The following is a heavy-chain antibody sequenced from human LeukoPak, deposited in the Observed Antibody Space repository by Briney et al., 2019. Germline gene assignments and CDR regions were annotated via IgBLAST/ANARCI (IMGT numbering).Heavy chain of an antibody. CDR3: ARGAVAAAGYYYYYYMDV. Sequence: ASVKVSCKASGYTFTSYDINWMRQAPGQGLEWMGIINPSGGSTSYAQKFQGRVTMTRDTSTSTVYMELSSLRSEDTAVYYCARGAVAAAGYYYYYYMDVWGKGTTVTISS. CDR1: GYTFTSYD. D-gene: IGHD6-13*01. J-gene: IGHJ6*03. V-gene: IGHV1-46*01. CDR2: INPSGGST.